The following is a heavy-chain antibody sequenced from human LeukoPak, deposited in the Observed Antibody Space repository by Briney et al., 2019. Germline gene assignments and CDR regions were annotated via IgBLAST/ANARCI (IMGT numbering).Heavy chain of an antibody. Sequence: GGSLRLACAASGFTFSDYYMSWIRQAPGKGLEWLSYISSSSSYTNYAESVKGRFTISRDNAKNSLYLQMNSLRAEDTAVYYCASVPSAAAGTGWFDPWGQGTLITVSS. CDR3: ASVPSAAAGTGWFDP. CDR1: GFTFSDYY. J-gene: IGHJ5*02. D-gene: IGHD6-13*01. V-gene: IGHV3-11*03. CDR2: ISSSSSYT.